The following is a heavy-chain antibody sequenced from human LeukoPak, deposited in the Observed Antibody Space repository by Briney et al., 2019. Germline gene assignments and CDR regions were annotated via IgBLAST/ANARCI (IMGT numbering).Heavy chain of an antibody. D-gene: IGHD5-24*01. Sequence: SETLSLTCTVSGGSISSSGYYWSWIRQPPGKGLEWIGEINHSGSTNYNPSLKSRVTISVDTSKNQFSLKLSSVTAADTAVYYCAQSPFRDGYNEFDHWGQGTLVTVSS. CDR1: GGSISSSGYY. CDR3: AQSPFRDGYNEFDH. CDR2: INHSGST. V-gene: IGHV4-39*07. J-gene: IGHJ4*02.